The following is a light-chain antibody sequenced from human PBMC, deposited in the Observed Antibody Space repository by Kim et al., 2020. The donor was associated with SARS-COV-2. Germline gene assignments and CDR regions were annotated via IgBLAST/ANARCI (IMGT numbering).Light chain of an antibody. V-gene: IGLV2-8*01. CDR2: ENN. Sequence: PSQSVTPSCTGARTDVVASKSASWYHKHPGKAPKRMNHENNQRRSGVPDRFSGSKSGNAASLAVSELHAEDEDDYYCSTYAGSNYLFGGGTKVTVL. CDR1: RTDVVASKS. CDR3: STYAGSNYL. J-gene: IGLJ2*01.